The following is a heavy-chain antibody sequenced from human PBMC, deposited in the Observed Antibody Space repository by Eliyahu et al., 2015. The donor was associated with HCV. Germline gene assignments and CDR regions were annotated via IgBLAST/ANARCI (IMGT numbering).Heavy chain of an antibody. D-gene: IGHD2-2*01. J-gene: IGHJ6*02. CDR3: ARHRRGLEDIVVVPAANPNYYYGMDV. CDR1: GGSXSSSSYY. CDR2: IYYSGST. Sequence: QLQLQESGPGLVKPSETLSLTCTVSGGSXSSSSYYWGXIRQPPGKGLXWIGSIYYSGSTYYNPSLKSRVTISVDTSKNQFSLKLSSVTAADTAVYYCARHRRGLEDIVVVPAANPNYYYGMDVWGQGTTVTVSS. V-gene: IGHV4-39*01.